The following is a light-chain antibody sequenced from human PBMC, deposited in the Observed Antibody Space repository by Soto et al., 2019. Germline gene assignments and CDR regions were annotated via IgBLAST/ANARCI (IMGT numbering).Light chain of an antibody. Sequence: QSALTQPASVSGSPGQSITISCTGTSSDVGGYNYVSWYQQHPGKAPKLMIYAVSNRPSGVSNRFSGSKSDNTASLTISGLQAEDEADYYCNSYTGSSTYVFGTGNKVTVL. V-gene: IGLV2-14*01. CDR3: NSYTGSSTYV. J-gene: IGLJ1*01. CDR1: SSDVGGYNY. CDR2: AVS.